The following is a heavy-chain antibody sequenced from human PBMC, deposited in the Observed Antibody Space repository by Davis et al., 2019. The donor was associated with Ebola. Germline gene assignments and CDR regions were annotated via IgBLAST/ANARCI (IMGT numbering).Heavy chain of an antibody. D-gene: IGHD3-22*01. CDR2: IYYSGST. CDR3: ASTYYDSSGYYYGYFDL. J-gene: IGHJ2*01. Sequence: PSETLSLTCTVSGGSISSGDYYWSWIRQPPGKGLEWIGYIYYSGSTYYNPSLKSRVTISVDTSKNQFSLKLSSVTAAETAVYYCASTYYDSSGYYYGYFDLWGRGTLVTVSS. V-gene: IGHV4-30-4*01. CDR1: GGSISSGDYY.